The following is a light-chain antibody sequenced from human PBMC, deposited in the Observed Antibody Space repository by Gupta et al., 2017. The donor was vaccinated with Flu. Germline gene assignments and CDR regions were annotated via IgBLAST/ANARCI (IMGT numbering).Light chain of an antibody. J-gene: IGKJ4*01. V-gene: IGKV3-20*01. CDR3: QQYGIARVV. CDR1: QTFSSY. Sequence: GERASLSCRASQTFSSYSAWYQQKPGQAPRLLIYGASSRATGIPDRFSGSGSGTDFTLTISRVEPEDSAVYYCQQYGIARVVFGGGTKVEIK. CDR2: GAS.